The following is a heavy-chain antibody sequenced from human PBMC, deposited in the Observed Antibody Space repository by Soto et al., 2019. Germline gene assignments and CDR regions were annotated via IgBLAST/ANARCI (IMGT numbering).Heavy chain of an antibody. CDR2: IIPILGIA. V-gene: IGHV1-69*02. D-gene: IGHD2-2*02. CDR1: GGTFSSYT. CDR3: ARGRGQLLYPYYYMDV. Sequence: QVQLVQSGAEVKKPGSSVKVSCKASGGTFSSYTISWVRQGPGQGLEWMGRIIPILGIANYAQKFQGRVTITADKSTSTAYMELSSLRSEDTAVYYCARGRGQLLYPYYYMDVRGKGTTVTVSS. J-gene: IGHJ6*03.